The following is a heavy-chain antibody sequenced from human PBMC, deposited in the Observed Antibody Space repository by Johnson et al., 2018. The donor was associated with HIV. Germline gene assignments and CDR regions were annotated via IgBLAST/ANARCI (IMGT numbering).Heavy chain of an antibody. CDR3: AKESAQGAFDI. CDR1: GFTFSSYW. Sequence: VQLVESGGGLVQPGGSLRLSCAVCGFTFSSYWMTWVRQAPGKGLEWVANIKQDGSEKYYVDSVKGRFTISRDNAKNSLYLQMKSLKDEDTAVYYCAKESAQGAFDIWGQGTMVTVSS. J-gene: IGHJ3*02. CDR2: IKQDGSEK. V-gene: IGHV3-7*04.